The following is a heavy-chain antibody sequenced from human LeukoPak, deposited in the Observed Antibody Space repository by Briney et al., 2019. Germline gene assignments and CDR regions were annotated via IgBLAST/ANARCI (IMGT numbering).Heavy chain of an antibody. D-gene: IGHD6-6*01. V-gene: IGHV4-59*01. CDR3: ARSGIAARIPYGMDV. J-gene: IGHJ6*02. CDR2: IYYSGST. Sequence: SETLSLTCTVSGVSISSYYWSWIRQPPGKGLEWLGYIYYSGSTNYNPSLKSRVTISVDTSKNQFSLKLSSVTAVDTAFYYCARSGIAARIPYGMDVWGQGTTVTVSS. CDR1: GVSISSYY.